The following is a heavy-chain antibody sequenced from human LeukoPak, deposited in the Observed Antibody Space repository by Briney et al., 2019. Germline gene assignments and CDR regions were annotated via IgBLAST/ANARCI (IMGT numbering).Heavy chain of an antibody. V-gene: IGHV3-30*18. D-gene: IGHD5-18*01. Sequence: GGSLRLSCAASGFTFSSYGMHWVRQAPGKGLEWVAVISYDGSNKYYADSVKGRFTISRDNSKNTLYLQMNSLRAEDTAVYYCAKDSTGYSYGPGDYWGQGTLVTVSS. CDR1: GFTFSSYG. CDR3: AKDSTGYSYGPGDY. J-gene: IGHJ4*02. CDR2: ISYDGSNK.